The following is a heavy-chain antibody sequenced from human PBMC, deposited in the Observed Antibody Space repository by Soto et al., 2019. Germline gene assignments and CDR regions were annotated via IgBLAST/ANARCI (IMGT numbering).Heavy chain of an antibody. J-gene: IGHJ5*02. V-gene: IGHV3-23*01. CDR1: GFTFSSYA. Sequence: EVQLLESGGGLVQPGGSLRLSCAASGFTFSSYAMSWVRQAPGKGLEWVSAISGSGGSTYYADSVKGRFTISRDNSKNTLYLQMISLRAEDTAVYYCAEWVITCGGVIDGNTWFVPWGQGTPVPVSS. CDR3: AEWVITCGGVIDGNTWFVP. D-gene: IGHD3-16*01. CDR2: ISGSGGST.